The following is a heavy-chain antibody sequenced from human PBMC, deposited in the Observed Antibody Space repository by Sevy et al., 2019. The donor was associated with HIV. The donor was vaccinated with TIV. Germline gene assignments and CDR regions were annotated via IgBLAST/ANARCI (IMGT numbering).Heavy chain of an antibody. J-gene: IGHJ6*02. V-gene: IGHV3-23*01. D-gene: IGHD2-2*01. CDR3: AKDLRVFSVVPAATGV. CDR2: NSGSGGST. CDR1: GFTFSSYA. Sequence: GGSLRLSCAASGFTFSSYAMSWVRQAPGKGLEWVSANSGSGGSTYYADSVKGRFTISRDNSKKTLYLQMNSLRSEDTAVYYCAKDLRVFSVVPAATGVWGQGTTVTVSS.